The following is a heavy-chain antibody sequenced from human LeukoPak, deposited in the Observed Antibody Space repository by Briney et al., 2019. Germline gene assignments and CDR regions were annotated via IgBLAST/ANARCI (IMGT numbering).Heavy chain of an antibody. CDR2: IYYSGST. J-gene: IGHJ4*02. D-gene: IGHD3-16*01. CDR1: GGSISSYY. CDR3: ARHSQDYVWGSPYYFDY. Sequence: SETLSLTCTVSGGSISSYYWSWIRQPPGKGLEWTGYIYYSGSTNYNPSLKSRVTISVDTSKNQFSLKLSSVTAADTAVYYCARHSQDYVWGSPYYFDYWGQGTLVTVSS. V-gene: IGHV4-59*01.